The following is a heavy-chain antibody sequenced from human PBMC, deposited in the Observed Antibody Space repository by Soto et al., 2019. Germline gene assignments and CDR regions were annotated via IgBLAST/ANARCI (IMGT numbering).Heavy chain of an antibody. CDR2: VDHEDGET. CDR1: GYTFTDYY. V-gene: IGHV1-69-2*01. Sequence: EVQLVQSGAEVKKPGATVKISCKVSGYTFTDYYMHWVQQAPGKGLEWMGLVDHEDGETIYAEKFQGRVTITADASTDTAYMELRSLRSENTAVYYWAQGWDYDILTGSDSGMVVGGQGTTVTVSS. CDR3: AQGWDYDILTGSDSGMVV. D-gene: IGHD3-9*01. J-gene: IGHJ6*02.